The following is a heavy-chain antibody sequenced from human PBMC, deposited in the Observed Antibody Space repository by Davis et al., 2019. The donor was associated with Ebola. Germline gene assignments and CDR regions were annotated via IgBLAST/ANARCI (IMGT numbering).Heavy chain of an antibody. J-gene: IGHJ4*02. CDR1: GYTFTGYY. Sequence: AASVKVSCKASGYTFTGYYMHWVRQAPGQGLEWMGWINPNSGGTNYAQKFQGWVTMTRDTSISTAYMELSSLRSEDTAVYYCARGLPQGGFLEWLGEIWGQGTLVTVSS. D-gene: IGHD3-3*01. CDR2: INPNSGGT. CDR3: ARGLPQGGFLEWLGEI. V-gene: IGHV1-2*04.